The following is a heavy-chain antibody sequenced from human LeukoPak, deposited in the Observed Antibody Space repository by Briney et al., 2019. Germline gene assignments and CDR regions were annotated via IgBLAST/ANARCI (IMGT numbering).Heavy chain of an antibody. Sequence: ASVKVSCKASGGTFSSYAISWVRQAPGQGLEWMGGIITIFGTANYAQKFQGRVTITADESTSTAYMELSSLRSEDTAVYYCARGQGPVAPGLGYYGMDVWGQGTTVTVSS. CDR1: GGTFSSYA. D-gene: IGHD5/OR15-5a*01. CDR3: ARGQGPVAPGLGYYGMDV. J-gene: IGHJ6*02. CDR2: IITIFGTA. V-gene: IGHV1-69*13.